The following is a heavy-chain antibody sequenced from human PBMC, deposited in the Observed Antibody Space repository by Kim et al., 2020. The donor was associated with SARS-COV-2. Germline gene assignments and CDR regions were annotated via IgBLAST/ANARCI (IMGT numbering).Heavy chain of an antibody. CDR1: GYTFSSYD. J-gene: IGHJ4*02. CDR2: MNANSGET. CDR3: ARYPEARRGFDY. D-gene: IGHD6-6*01. Sequence: ASVKVSCKASGYTFSSYDINWVRQAAGQGLEWMGWMNANSGETGYSQKLQGRFTMTWDSSIGTAYLYLVSLRPEDTAVYYCARYPEARRGFDYWGQGTPV. V-gene: IGHV1-8*01.